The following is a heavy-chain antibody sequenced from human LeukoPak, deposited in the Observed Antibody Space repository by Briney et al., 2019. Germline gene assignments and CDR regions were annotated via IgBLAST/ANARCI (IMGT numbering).Heavy chain of an antibody. CDR2: ISSSGDST. CDR1: GFTFSSYV. Sequence: GGSLRLSCAASGFTFSSYVLSWVRQAPGKGLEWVSTISSSGDSTYYADSVKGRFTISRDNSKNTLYLQMNSLRAEDTAVYYCAKPLGESLSATYYYGMDVRGQGTTVTVSS. CDR3: AKPLGESLSATYYYGMDV. V-gene: IGHV3-23*01. J-gene: IGHJ6*02. D-gene: IGHD3-10*01.